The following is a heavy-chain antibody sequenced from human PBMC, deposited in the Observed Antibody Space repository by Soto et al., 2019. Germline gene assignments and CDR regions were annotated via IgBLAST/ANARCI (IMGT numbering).Heavy chain of an antibody. CDR2: IIPIFGTA. V-gene: IGHV1-69*13. CDR3: ARVVSLSPWKGNWFDP. J-gene: IGHJ5*02. Sequence: AAVKVSCKASGGTFSSYAISWVRQAPGQGLEWMGGIIPIFGTANYAQKFQGRVTITANESTSTAYMELSSLRSEDTAVYYCARVVSLSPWKGNWFDPWGQGTLVTVSS. CDR1: GGTFSSYA. D-gene: IGHD2-8*01.